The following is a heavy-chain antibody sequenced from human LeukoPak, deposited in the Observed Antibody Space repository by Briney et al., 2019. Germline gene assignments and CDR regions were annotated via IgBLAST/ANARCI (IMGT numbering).Heavy chain of an antibody. CDR1: GFTFSNYW. Sequence: PGGSLRLSCAASGFTFSNYWMSWVRQAPGKGLEWVANIKEDGSEKYYVDSVKGRFTISRDNAKISLSLQVNSLSAEDTAVYYCARSRSGYYEDYWGQGTLVTVSS. J-gene: IGHJ4*02. D-gene: IGHD3-22*01. CDR2: IKEDGSEK. V-gene: IGHV3-7*01. CDR3: ARSRSGYYEDY.